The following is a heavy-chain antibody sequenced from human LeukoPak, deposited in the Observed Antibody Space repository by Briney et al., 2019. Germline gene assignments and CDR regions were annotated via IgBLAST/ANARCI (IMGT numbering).Heavy chain of an antibody. Sequence: GGSLRLSCAASGLTFSDYYMSWIRQAPGKGLEWVSYISSSGNTILYADSVKGRFTISRDNAKNSLYLQMNSLRAEDTAVYYCARDAYYYDSSGYYVYWGQGTLVTVSS. CDR2: ISSSGNTI. V-gene: IGHV3-11*04. J-gene: IGHJ4*02. CDR1: GLTFSDYY. CDR3: ARDAYYYDSSGYYVY. D-gene: IGHD3-22*01.